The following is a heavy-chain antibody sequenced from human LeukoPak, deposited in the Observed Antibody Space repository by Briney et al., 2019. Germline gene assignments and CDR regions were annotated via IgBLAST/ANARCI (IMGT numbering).Heavy chain of an antibody. CDR1: GFTFDNYG. D-gene: IGHD3-22*01. CDR3: ARIDTYYYDSSGYYSAFDI. V-gene: IGHV3-20*04. J-gene: IGHJ3*02. Sequence: PGESLRLSCAASGFTFDNYGMSWVRQAPGKGLEWVSGINWNGGSTGYADSVKGRSTISRDNAKNSLYLQMNSLRAEDTALYYCARIDTYYYDSSGYYSAFDIWGQGTIVTVSS. CDR2: INWNGGST.